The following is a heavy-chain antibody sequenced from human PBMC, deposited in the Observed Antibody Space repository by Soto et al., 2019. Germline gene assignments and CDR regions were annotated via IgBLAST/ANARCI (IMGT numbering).Heavy chain of an antibody. Sequence: SVKCCCNIFVHALTRLSIHRVRQAAGKGLEWMGGFDPEGGEAIDSHKWHGRVTVTEDTVTDTAYMELRGLNYDYTAVYYCATPKPLRGAMIANINFDFWGQGTPVTVSS. J-gene: IGHJ4*02. CDR1: VHALTRLS. CDR3: ATPKPLRGAMIANINFDF. CDR2: FDPEGGEA. V-gene: IGHV1-24*01. D-gene: IGHD3-10*01.